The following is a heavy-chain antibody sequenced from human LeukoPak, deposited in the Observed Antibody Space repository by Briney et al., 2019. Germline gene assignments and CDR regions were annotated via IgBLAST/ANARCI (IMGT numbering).Heavy chain of an antibody. CDR3: ARRAQRWELLPGYAFDI. V-gene: IGHV4-30-2*01. J-gene: IGHJ3*02. CDR1: GGSISSGGYY. D-gene: IGHD1-26*01. CDR2: IYHSGST. Sequence: SETLSLTCTVSGGSISSGGYYWSWIRQPPGKGLEWIGYIYHSGSTYYNPSLKSRVTISVDKSKNQFSLKLSSVTAADTAVYYCARRAQRWELLPGYAFDIWGQGTMVTVSS.